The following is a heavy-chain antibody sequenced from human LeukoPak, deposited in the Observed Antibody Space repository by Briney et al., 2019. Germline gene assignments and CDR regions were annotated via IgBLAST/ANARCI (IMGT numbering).Heavy chain of an antibody. Sequence: SVKVSCKASGGIFSRYAISWVRQAPGQRLEWMGGIIPIFGTANYAQKFQGRVTITADESTSTAYMELSSLRSEDTAVYYCARDVLKQLVLTWFDPWGQGTLVTVSS. CDR3: ARDVLKQLVLTWFDP. CDR1: GGIFSRYA. J-gene: IGHJ5*02. D-gene: IGHD6-13*01. V-gene: IGHV1-69*13. CDR2: IIPIFGTA.